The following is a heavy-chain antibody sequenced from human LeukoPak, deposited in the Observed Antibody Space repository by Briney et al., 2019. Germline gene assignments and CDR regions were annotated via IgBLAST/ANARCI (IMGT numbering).Heavy chain of an antibody. J-gene: IGHJ4*02. CDR3: AKDMRGQGGNAFDY. Sequence: GRSLRLSCAASGFTFDDYAMHWVRQASGKGLEWVSGISWNSGSIGYADSVKGRFTISRDNAKNSLYLQMNSLRAEDTALYYCAKDMRGQGGNAFDYWGQGTLVTVSS. D-gene: IGHD4-23*01. CDR2: ISWNSGSI. V-gene: IGHV3-9*01. CDR1: GFTFDDYA.